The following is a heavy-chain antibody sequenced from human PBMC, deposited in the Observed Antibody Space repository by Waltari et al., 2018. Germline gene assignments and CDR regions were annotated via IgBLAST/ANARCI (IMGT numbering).Heavy chain of an antibody. J-gene: IGHJ6*03. CDR3: ARGGWELRGFYYYYMDV. CDR2: IYTSGST. Sequence: QVQLQESGPGLVKPSQTLSLTCTVSGGSISSGSYYWSWIRQPAGKGLEWIGRIYTSGSTNYNPSLKSRVTISVDTSKNQFSLKLSSVTAADPAVYYCARGGWELRGFYYYYMDVWGKGTTVTVSS. D-gene: IGHD1-26*01. V-gene: IGHV4-61*02. CDR1: GGSISSGSYY.